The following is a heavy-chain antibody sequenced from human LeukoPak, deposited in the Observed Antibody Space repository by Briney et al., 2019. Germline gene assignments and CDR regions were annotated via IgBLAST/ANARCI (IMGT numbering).Heavy chain of an antibody. Sequence: ASVKASCKASGYTFTGYYMHWVRQAPGQGLEWMGWINPNSGGTNYAQKFQGRVTMTRDTSISTAYMELSRLRSDDTAVYYCASQLLTGYMPDYWGQGTLVTVSS. D-gene: IGHD3-9*01. CDR1: GYTFTGYY. J-gene: IGHJ4*02. V-gene: IGHV1-2*02. CDR3: ASQLLTGYMPDY. CDR2: INPNSGGT.